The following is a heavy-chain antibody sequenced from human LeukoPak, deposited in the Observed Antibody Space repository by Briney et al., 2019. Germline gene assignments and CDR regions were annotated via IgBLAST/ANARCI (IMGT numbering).Heavy chain of an antibody. CDR1: GGSISSYY. J-gene: IGHJ6*03. V-gene: IGHV4-59*01. CDR2: IYYSGST. Sequence: SETLSLTCTVSGGSISSYYWSWIRQPPGKGLEWIGYIYYSGSTNYNPSLKSRVTISVDTSKNQFSLKLSSVTAADTAVYYCERDRMEYQPPYYYYYMDVWGKGTTVTVSS. D-gene: IGHD2-2*01. CDR3: ERDRMEYQPPYYYYYMDV.